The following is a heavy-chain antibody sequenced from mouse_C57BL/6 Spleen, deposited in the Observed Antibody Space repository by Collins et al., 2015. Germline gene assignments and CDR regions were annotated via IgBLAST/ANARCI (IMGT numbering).Heavy chain of an antibody. CDR2: IHPNSGTT. D-gene: IGHD2-4*01. V-gene: IGHV1-64*01. Sequence: QVQLQQPGAELVTPGASVRLSCKASGYTFTSYWIHWVKQRPGQGLEWIGMIHPNSGTTNFNEKVQDQGHTDCSKSSSTAYIQLISLTSDDSAVYYCARRVAYDYDVRVFDYWGQGTTLTVSS. CDR3: ARRVAYDYDVRVFDY. J-gene: IGHJ2*01. CDR1: GYTFTSYW.